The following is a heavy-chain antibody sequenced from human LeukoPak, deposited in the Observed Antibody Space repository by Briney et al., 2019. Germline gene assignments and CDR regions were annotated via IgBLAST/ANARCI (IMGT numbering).Heavy chain of an antibody. J-gene: IGHJ6*03. V-gene: IGHV5-51*01. D-gene: IGHD3-3*01. CDR3: ARLTHYDFWSGYYAYMDV. CDR1: GYSFTSYW. CDR2: IYPGDSDT. Sequence: GESLQISCKGSGYSFTSYWIGWVRQMPGKGLEWMGIIYPGDSDTRYSPSFQGQVTISADKSISTAYLQWSSLKASDTAMYYCARLTHYDFWSGYYAYMDVWGKGTTVTVSS.